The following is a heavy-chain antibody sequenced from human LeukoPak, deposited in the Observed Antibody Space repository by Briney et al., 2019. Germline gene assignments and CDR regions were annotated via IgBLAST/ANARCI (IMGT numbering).Heavy chain of an antibody. V-gene: IGHV1-2*02. CDR1: GYXFTAYY. D-gene: IGHD6-19*01. Sequence: ASVKVSCKASGYXFTAYYMHWVRQAPGQGLEWMGWINPYSGNTDYAQYFQGRVTMTRDTSISTAYMELSSLISDDTAVYYCARAQFSPAITVAGNWFDPWGQGTLVTVSS. CDR2: INPYSGNT. J-gene: IGHJ5*02. CDR3: ARAQFSPAITVAGNWFDP.